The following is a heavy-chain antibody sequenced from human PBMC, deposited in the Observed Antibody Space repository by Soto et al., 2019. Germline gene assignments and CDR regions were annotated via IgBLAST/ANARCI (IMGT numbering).Heavy chain of an antibody. CDR1: GGSVSSGSYY. CDR2: IYYSGST. J-gene: IGHJ6*02. V-gene: IGHV4-61*01. D-gene: IGHD3-10*01. CDR3: ARAKGSGSYLLINYYYYGMDV. Sequence: PSETLSLTCTVLGGSVSSGSYYWSLIRQPPGKGLEWIGFIYYSGSTNYNPSLKTRVTISVDTSKNQFSLKLSSVTAADTAVYYCARAKGSGSYLLINYYYYGMDVWGQGTTVTVSS.